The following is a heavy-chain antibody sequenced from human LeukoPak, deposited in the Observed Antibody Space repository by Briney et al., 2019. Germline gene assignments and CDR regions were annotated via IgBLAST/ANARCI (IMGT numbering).Heavy chain of an antibody. Sequence: SGKVSCKASGGTFSSYAISWVRQAPGQGLEWMGVIIPIFGTANYAQKVQGRVTITADEYTTTAYLELSSLRPEDTAVYYCASWNRDIVVVPAAIGGMDVWGKGTTVTVSS. V-gene: IGHV1-69*01. CDR2: IIPIFGTA. CDR1: GGTFSSYA. CDR3: ASWNRDIVVVPAAIGGMDV. D-gene: IGHD2-2*02. J-gene: IGHJ6*04.